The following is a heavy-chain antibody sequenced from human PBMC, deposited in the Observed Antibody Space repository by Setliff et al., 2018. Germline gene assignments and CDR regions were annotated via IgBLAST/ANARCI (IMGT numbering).Heavy chain of an antibody. CDR2: IYPGDSDT. CDR1: GYSFTSYW. J-gene: IGHJ3*02. V-gene: IGHV5-51*01. D-gene: IGHD3-16*01. CDR3: ARQVGANFYVHDAFDI. Sequence: PGESLKISCKGSGYSFTSYWIGWVRQMPGKGLEWMGIIYPGDSDTRYSPSFQGQVTISADKSISTAYLQWSSLKASDTAMYYCARQVGANFYVHDAFDIWGQGTMVTVSS.